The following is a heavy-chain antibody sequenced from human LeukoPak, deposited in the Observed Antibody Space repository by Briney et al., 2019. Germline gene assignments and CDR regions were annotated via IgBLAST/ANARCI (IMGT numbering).Heavy chain of an antibody. V-gene: IGHV3-23*01. J-gene: IGHJ4*02. Sequence: TGGSLRLSCAASGFTFSSYGMGWVRQAPGKGLEWVSSIGSSGGTTKYADSVKGRFTISRDNSKDTLYLQMNNLRAEDMALYYCAQLVGGTGSYPWGQGTLVTVSS. CDR1: GFTFSSYG. D-gene: IGHD3-10*01. CDR2: IGSSGGTT. CDR3: AQLVGGTGSYP.